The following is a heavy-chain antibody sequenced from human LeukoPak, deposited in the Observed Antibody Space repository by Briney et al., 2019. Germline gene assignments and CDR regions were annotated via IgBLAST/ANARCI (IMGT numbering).Heavy chain of an antibody. D-gene: IGHD5-18*01. CDR3: ARGYSYDLEEDDAFDI. CDR2: ISAYNGNT. V-gene: IGHV1-18*01. Sequence: AASVKVSCKASGYTFTSYGISWVRQAPGQGLEWMGWISAYNGNTNYAQKLQGRVTMTTDTSTSTAYMELRSLRSDDTAVYYCARGYSYDLEEDDAFDIWGQGTLVTVSA. CDR1: GYTFTSYG. J-gene: IGHJ3*02.